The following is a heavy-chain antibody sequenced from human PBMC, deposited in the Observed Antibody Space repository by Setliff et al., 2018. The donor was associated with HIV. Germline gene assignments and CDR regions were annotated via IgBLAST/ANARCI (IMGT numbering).Heavy chain of an antibody. D-gene: IGHD2-15*01. CDR2: ISSSGSYI. CDR1: GFTFITST. V-gene: IGHV3-21*01. J-gene: IGHJ4*02. CDR3: AAVFTGEPGRPLDY. Sequence: GGSLRLSCAVSGFTFITSTMNWVRQAPGKGLEWVASISSSGSYIHYADSVKGRFTISRDNAKNSQYLLMTGLRAEDTAVYYCAAVFTGEPGRPLDYWGQGTPVTVSS.